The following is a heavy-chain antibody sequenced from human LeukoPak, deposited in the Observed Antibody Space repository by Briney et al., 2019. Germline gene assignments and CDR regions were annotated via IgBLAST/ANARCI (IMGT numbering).Heavy chain of an antibody. Sequence: QPGGSLRLSCAASGFTFGSYGMNWVRQAPGKGLEWVSVIYSGGSTYYADSVKGRFTISRDNSKNTLYLQMNSLRAEDTAVYYCARVWLPMRYFDLWGRGTLVTVSS. V-gene: IGHV3-53*01. D-gene: IGHD6-19*01. CDR1: GFTFGSYG. CDR2: IYSGGST. CDR3: ARVWLPMRYFDL. J-gene: IGHJ2*01.